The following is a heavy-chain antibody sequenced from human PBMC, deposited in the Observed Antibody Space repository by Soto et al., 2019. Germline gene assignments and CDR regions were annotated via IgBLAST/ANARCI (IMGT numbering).Heavy chain of an antibody. D-gene: IGHD5-18*01. Sequence: QVQLVESGGGVVQPGRSLRLSCAASGFTFSSYVMHWVRQAPGKGLEWVAVISYDGSNKYYADSVKGRFTISRDNSKNTLYLQMNSLRDEDTAVYYCAKDSDPRHYTAMVHWGQGTLVTVSS. J-gene: IGHJ4*02. CDR2: ISYDGSNK. V-gene: IGHV3-30*18. CDR3: AKDSDPRHYTAMVH. CDR1: GFTFSSYV.